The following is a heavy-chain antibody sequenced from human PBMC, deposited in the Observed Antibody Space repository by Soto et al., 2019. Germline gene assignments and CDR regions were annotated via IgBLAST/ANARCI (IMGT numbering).Heavy chain of an antibody. Sequence: SLTCSVSHGSISGFYWTWIRQPPGKILEWIGYIHYSGRTDYNPSLTSRATMSVDTSKNQFSLNLKSITAADTAVYYCVRVGVGIGNHFDSWGRGTLVTVSS. CDR3: VRVGVGIGNHFDS. CDR2: IHYSGRT. D-gene: IGHD1-26*01. V-gene: IGHV4-59*12. J-gene: IGHJ4*02. CDR1: HGSISGFY.